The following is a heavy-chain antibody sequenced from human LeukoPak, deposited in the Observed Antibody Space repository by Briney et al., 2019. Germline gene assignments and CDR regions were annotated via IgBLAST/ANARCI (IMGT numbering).Heavy chain of an antibody. V-gene: IGHV3-21*01. D-gene: IGHD5-12*01. J-gene: IGHJ4*02. CDR1: GFNFSSYS. CDR3: ARDSGYGLAFDY. Sequence: PGGSLRLSCAASGFNFSSYSMNWVRQPPGKGLAWVSSISSSSSYIYYAASVKGRFTISRDNAKNSLYLQMNSLRAEDTAVYYCARDSGYGLAFDYWGQGTLVTVSS. CDR2: ISSSSSYI.